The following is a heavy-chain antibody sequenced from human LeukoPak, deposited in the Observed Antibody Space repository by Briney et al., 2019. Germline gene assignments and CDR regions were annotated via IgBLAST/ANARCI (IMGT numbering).Heavy chain of an antibody. V-gene: IGHV4-34*01. D-gene: IGHD3-10*01. J-gene: IGHJ5*02. Sequence: SETLSLTCAVYGGSFSDYYWSWIRQPPGKGLEWIGEINHSGSTNYNPSLKSRVTISVDTSKNQFSLKLSSVTAADTAVYYCARDSGTTGEVKFDPWGQGTLVTVSS. CDR2: INHSGST. CDR3: ARDSGTTGEVKFDP. CDR1: GGSFSDYY.